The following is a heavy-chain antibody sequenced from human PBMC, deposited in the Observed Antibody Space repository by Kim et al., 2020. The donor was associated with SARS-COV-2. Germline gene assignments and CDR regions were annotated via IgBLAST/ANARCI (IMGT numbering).Heavy chain of an antibody. CDR1: GFTFSSYS. Sequence: GGSLRLSCAASGFTFSSYSMNWVRQAPGKGLEWVSSISSSSSYIYYADSVKGRFTISRDNAKNSLYLQMNSLRAEDTAVYYCATLGTMIENYYYGMDVWGQGTTVTVSS. CDR2: ISSSSSYI. J-gene: IGHJ6*02. V-gene: IGHV3-21*01. D-gene: IGHD3-22*01. CDR3: ATLGTMIENYYYGMDV.